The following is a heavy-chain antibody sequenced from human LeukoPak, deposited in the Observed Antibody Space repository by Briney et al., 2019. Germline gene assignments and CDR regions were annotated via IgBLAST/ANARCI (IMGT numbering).Heavy chain of an antibody. CDR1: GGTFSNYA. CDR2: IIPIFGTA. D-gene: IGHD3-22*01. J-gene: IGHJ4*02. V-gene: IGHV1-69*06. CDR3: ARLAGDYYDSSGYYYVGDY. Sequence: SVKVSCKASGGTFSNYAISWVRQAPGQGLEWMGGIIPIFGTANYAQKFRGRVTITADKSTRTAYMELSSLRSEDTAVYYCARLAGDYYDSSGYYYVGDYWGQGTLVTVSS.